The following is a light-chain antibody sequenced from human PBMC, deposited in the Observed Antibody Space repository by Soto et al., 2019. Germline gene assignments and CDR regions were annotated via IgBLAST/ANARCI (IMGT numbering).Light chain of an antibody. CDR1: QRVSSSY. Sequence: EIVLTQSPGTLSLSPGERATLSCRASQRVSSSYLAWYQQKPGQAPRLLIYVASSRATGIPDRFSGSGSGTDFPLTISRLEPEDFAVYYCQQYGSSPLTYGGGTTVEIK. CDR2: VAS. V-gene: IGKV3-20*01. CDR3: QQYGSSPLT. J-gene: IGKJ4*01.